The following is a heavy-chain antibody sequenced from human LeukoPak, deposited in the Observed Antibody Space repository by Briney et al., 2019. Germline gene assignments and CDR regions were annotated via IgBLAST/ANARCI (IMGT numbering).Heavy chain of an antibody. CDR1: GFTFGDYY. V-gene: IGHV3-11*04. J-gene: IGHJ4*02. D-gene: IGHD4-11*01. Sequence: PGGSLRLSCAASGFTFGDYYMSWIRQAPGKGLEWVSYISGVVNTIYYADSVKGRFTTSRDNAKNSLYLQMNSLRAEDTAVYYCARGADYSPYYFDYWGQGTLVTVSS. CDR2: ISGVVNTI. CDR3: ARGADYSPYYFDY.